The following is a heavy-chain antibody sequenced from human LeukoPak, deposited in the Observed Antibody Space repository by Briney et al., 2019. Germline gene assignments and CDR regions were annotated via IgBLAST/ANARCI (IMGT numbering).Heavy chain of an antibody. V-gene: IGHV1-2*02. CDR3: ARDGRYYNSSVYYGTNDY. Sequence: ASVKVSCKASGYTFTGYYMHWVRQAPGQGLEWMGWINPNSGGTNYAQKFQGKVTMTRDTSISTAYMELSRLRSDDTAMYYCARDGRYYNSSVYYGTNDYGAQGPLSTVS. J-gene: IGHJ4*02. CDR2: INPNSGGT. D-gene: IGHD3-22*01. CDR1: GYTFTGYY.